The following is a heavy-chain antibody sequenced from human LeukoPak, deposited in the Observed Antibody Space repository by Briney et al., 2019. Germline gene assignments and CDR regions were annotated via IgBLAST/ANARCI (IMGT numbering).Heavy chain of an antibody. Sequence: SETLSLTXTVSGDSITSNSYYWAWIRQPPGKGLEWIGSIYYSGITSYNPSLKSRVTISVDTSKNQFSLKLSSVTAADTAVYYCARHSGKWGQGTLVTVSS. CDR2: IYYSGIT. J-gene: IGHJ4*02. D-gene: IGHD1-26*01. CDR1: GDSITSNSYY. V-gene: IGHV4-39*01. CDR3: ARHSGK.